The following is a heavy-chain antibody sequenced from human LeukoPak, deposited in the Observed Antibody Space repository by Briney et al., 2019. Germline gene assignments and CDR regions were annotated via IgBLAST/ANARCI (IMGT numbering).Heavy chain of an antibody. CDR1: GGSISTSSYY. CDR2: IYYNGST. Sequence: KPSETLSLTCTVSGGSISTSSYYWGGIRQPPGKGLQWIGSIYYNGSTYYNPSLKSRVIISVDTSKNQFSLKLSSVTAADTAVYYCARVYGPVDYWGQGTLVTVSS. D-gene: IGHD2-8*01. J-gene: IGHJ4*02. CDR3: ARVYGPVDY. V-gene: IGHV4-39*07.